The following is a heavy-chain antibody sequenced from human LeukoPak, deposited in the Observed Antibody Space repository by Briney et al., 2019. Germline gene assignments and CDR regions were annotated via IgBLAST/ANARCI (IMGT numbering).Heavy chain of an antibody. D-gene: IGHD3-10*01. CDR1: GFTFSSYW. J-gene: IGHJ4*02. V-gene: IGHV3-30*18. Sequence: GGSLRLSCAASGFTFSSYWMHWVRQAPGKGLEWVAVISYDGSNKYYADSVKGRFTISRDNSKNTLYLQMNSLRAEDTAVYYCAEDDHERGADYWGQGTLVTVSS. CDR2: ISYDGSNK. CDR3: AEDDHERGADY.